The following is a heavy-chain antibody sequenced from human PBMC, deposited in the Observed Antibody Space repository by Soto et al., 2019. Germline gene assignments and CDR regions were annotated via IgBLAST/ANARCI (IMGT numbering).Heavy chain of an antibody. V-gene: IGHV4-59*08. CDR3: ARRYGSAIDY. CDR1: GGTISSWY. D-gene: IGHD1-26*01. J-gene: IGHJ4*02. Sequence: SETLSLTCTVSGGTISSWYWSWIRQLPGKGLEWIGYIYYSGSTNCNPSLKSRVTISVDTSKNQFSLKLSSVTAADTAVYYCARRYGSAIDYWGQGTLVTAPQ. CDR2: IYYSGST.